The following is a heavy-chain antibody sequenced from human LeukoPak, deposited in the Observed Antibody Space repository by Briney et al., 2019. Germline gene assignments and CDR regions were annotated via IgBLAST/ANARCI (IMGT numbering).Heavy chain of an antibody. J-gene: IGHJ4*02. CDR1: VGSLTSDY. CDR3: ASHTPERTGGDFAY. Sequence: SSETLSLTFTVSVGSLTSDYWSWRRQPPEKVLEWSAYIHYSGYSKYNPSLRGRDTISLYTSTTQLSLRLPSVPAADPAVYYCASHTPERTGGDFAYWGQGMLVTVPS. V-gene: IGHV4-59*08. D-gene: IGHD1-14*01. CDR2: IHYSGYS.